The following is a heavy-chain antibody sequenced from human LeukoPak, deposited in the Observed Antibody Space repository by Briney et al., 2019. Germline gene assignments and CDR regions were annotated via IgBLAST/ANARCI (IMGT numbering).Heavy chain of an antibody. CDR3: ARGEWELLNGFDS. Sequence: SVNVSCKASGGTFSRHAISWVRQAPGQGPEWMRGIIPLFGSVKYAQTFQDRVRITTDESTNTAYLDLSSLRSDDTAVYYCARGEWELLNGFDSWGQGTLVTVSS. V-gene: IGHV1-69*05. J-gene: IGHJ4*02. CDR2: IIPLFGSV. CDR1: GGTFSRHA. D-gene: IGHD1-26*01.